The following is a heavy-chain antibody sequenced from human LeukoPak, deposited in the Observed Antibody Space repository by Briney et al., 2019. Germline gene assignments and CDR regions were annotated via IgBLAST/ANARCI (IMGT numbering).Heavy chain of an antibody. CDR1: GFVFSDYY. J-gene: IGHJ4*02. Sequence: GGSLRLSCAASGFVFSDYYMSWLRQAPGRGLEWISYIDDSGRIIDYSASVKGRFTIARDNAKNSLYLQMNSLRAEDTAVYYCARAALWSGFFDYWGQGTLVTVSS. CDR3: ARAALWSGFFDY. CDR2: IDDSGRII. D-gene: IGHD3-10*01. V-gene: IGHV3-11*04.